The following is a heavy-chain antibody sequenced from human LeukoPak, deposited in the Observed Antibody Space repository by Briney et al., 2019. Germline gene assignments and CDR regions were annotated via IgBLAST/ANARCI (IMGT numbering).Heavy chain of an antibody. J-gene: IGHJ4*02. Sequence: PGGSLRLSCAASGFTFDDYAMHWVRQVPGRGLECVSLISGDGGNTYYAESVKGRFTISRDNSKNSLYLQMNSLRAEDTALYYCAKVKASYYFHWGGLGVDYWGQGTLVTVSS. CDR3: AKVKASYYFHWGGLGVDY. CDR2: ISGDGGNT. D-gene: IGHD2/OR15-2a*01. V-gene: IGHV3-43*02. CDR1: GFTFDDYA.